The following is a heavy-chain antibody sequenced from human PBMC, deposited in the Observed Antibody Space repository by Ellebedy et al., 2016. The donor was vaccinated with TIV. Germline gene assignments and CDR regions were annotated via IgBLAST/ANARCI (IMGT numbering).Heavy chain of an antibody. D-gene: IGHD3-10*01. J-gene: IGHJ3*02. Sequence: ASVKVSXKASGYTFTGYYMHWVRQAPGQGLEWMGWINPNSGGTNYAQKFQGWVTMTRDTSISTAYMELSRLRSDDTAVYYCARARFGELLLWSDAFDIWGQGTMVTVSS. V-gene: IGHV1-2*04. CDR1: GYTFTGYY. CDR2: INPNSGGT. CDR3: ARARFGELLLWSDAFDI.